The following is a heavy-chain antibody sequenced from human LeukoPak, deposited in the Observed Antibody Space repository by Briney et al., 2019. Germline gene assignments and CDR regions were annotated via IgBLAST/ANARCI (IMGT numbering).Heavy chain of an antibody. CDR3: ARWNEGLGY. D-gene: IGHD1-1*01. J-gene: IGHJ4*02. CDR1: GGSIISYY. CDR2: IYYSGST. Sequence: SETLSLTCTVSGGSIISYYWSWIRQPPGEGLEWIGYIYYSGSTNYSPSLKSRVTISVDTSKNQFSLKLSSVTAADTAVYYCARWNEGLGYWGQGTLVTVSS. V-gene: IGHV4-59*01.